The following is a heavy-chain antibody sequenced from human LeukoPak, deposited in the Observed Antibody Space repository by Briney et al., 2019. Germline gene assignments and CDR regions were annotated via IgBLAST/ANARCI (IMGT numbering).Heavy chain of an antibody. J-gene: IGHJ6*02. CDR2: TYYRSKWYN. CDR1: GDSVSSNSAA. CDR3: VRQYSSGWNYYYGMDV. Sequence: SQTLSLTCAISGDSVSSNSAAWHWIRQSPSRGLEWLGSTYYRSKWYNDYVVSVKSRITINPDTSKNQFSLQLNSVTPQDTAVYYCVRQYSSGWNYYYGMDVWGQGTTVIVSS. D-gene: IGHD6-19*01. V-gene: IGHV6-1*01.